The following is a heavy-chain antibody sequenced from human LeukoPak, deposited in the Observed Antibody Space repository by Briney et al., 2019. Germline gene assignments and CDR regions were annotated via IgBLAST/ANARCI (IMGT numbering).Heavy chain of an antibody. CDR1: GGSIGSRSYY. J-gene: IGHJ5*02. V-gene: IGHV4-39*07. CDR3: ARVGPGSGSYLGWFDP. D-gene: IGHD3-10*01. CDR2: IYYSGST. Sequence: SETLSLTCTVSGGSIGSRSYYGGGFRQPPGKGREWIGSIYYSGSTYYNPSLKSRVTISVDTSKNQFSLKLSSVTAADTAVYYCARVGPGSGSYLGWFDPWGQGTLVTVSS.